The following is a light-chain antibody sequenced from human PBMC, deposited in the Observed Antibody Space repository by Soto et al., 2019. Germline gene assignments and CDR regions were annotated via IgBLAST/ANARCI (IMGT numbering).Light chain of an antibody. CDR1: TGRTNYA. V-gene: IGLV4-69*01. CDR2: LTSDGSH. J-gene: IGLJ3*02. CDR3: QTWDAGIWV. Sequence: QPVLTQSPSASASLGASVKLTCTLSTGRTNYAIAWHQQQPEKGPRYLMKLTSDGSHSLGDGIPDRFSGSSSGAERYLTISTLQSEDEADYYCQTWDAGIWVFGGGTKLTVL.